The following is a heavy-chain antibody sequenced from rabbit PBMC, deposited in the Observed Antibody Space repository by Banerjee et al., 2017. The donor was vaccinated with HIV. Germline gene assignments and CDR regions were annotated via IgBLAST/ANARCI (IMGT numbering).Heavy chain of an antibody. V-gene: IGHV1S45*01. D-gene: IGHD8-1*01. J-gene: IGHJ4*01. CDR3: ARRYAGSNYFFNL. Sequence: QEQLEESGGDLVKPEGSLTLTCTASGFSFSSYWMSWVRQAPGKGLEWIASIDAGSSGSTYYANWAKGRFTISKTSSTTLTLQMTSLTAADTATYFCARRYAGSNYFFNLWGQGTLVTVS. CDR2: IDAGSSGST. CDR1: GFSFSSYW.